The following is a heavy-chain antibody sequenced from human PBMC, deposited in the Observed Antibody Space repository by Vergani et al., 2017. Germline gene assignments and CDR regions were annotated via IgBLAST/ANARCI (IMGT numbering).Heavy chain of an antibody. D-gene: IGHD6-13*01. V-gene: IGHV3-11*01. J-gene: IGHJ4*02. Sequence: QVQLVESGGGLVKPGGSLRLSCAASGFTFSDYYMSWIRQAPGKGLEWVSYISSSGSTIYYADSVKGRFTISRDNAKISLYLQMNSLRAEDTAVYYCAREGYSSRWYRPMVGYFDYWGQGTLVTVSS. CDR2: ISSSGSTI. CDR3: AREGYSSRWYRPMVGYFDY. CDR1: GFTFSDYY.